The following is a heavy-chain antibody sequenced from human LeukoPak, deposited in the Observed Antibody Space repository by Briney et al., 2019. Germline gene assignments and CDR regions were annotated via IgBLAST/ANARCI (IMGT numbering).Heavy chain of an antibody. V-gene: IGHV1-2*02. CDR1: GYTFTGYY. CDR2: INPNSGGT. CDR3: ASLPVVGTGIFDY. J-gene: IGHJ4*02. D-gene: IGHD6-19*01. Sequence: ASVKVSCKASGYTFTGYYMHWVRQAPGQGLEWMGWINPNSGGTNYAQKFQGRVTMTRDTSISTAYMELSRLRSDDTAVYYCASLPVVGTGIFDYWGQGTLVTVSS.